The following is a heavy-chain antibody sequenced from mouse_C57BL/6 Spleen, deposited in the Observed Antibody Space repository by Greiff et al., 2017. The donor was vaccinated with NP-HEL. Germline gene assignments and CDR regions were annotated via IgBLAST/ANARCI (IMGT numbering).Heavy chain of an antibody. J-gene: IGHJ4*01. V-gene: IGHV5-9-1*02. CDR2: ISSGGDYI. Sequence: DVKLVESGEGLVKPGGSLKLSCAASGFTFSSYAMSWVRQTPEKRLEWVAYISSGGDYIYYADTVKGRFTISRDNARNTLYLQMSSLKSEDTAMYYCTRGREMRSPRDYYAMDYWGQGTSVTVSS. CDR1: GFTFSSYA. CDR3: TRGREMRSPRDYYAMDY. D-gene: IGHD6-1*01.